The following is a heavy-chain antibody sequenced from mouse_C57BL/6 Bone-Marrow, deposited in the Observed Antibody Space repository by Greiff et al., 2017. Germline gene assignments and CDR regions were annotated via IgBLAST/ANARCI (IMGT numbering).Heavy chain of an antibody. Sequence: EVQVVESGGGLVKPGGSLKLSCAASGFTFSSYTMSWVRQTPEKRLEWVATISGGGGNTYYPDSVKGRFTISRDNAKNTLYLQMSSLRSEDTALYYCARHGGYGSSYGPFAYWGQGTLVTVSA. CDR2: ISGGGGNT. D-gene: IGHD1-1*01. CDR3: ARHGGYGSSYGPFAY. J-gene: IGHJ3*01. V-gene: IGHV5-9*01. CDR1: GFTFSSYT.